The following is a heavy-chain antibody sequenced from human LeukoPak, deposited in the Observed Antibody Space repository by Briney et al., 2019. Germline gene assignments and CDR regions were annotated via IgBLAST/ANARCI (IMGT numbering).Heavy chain of an antibody. D-gene: IGHD3-16*01. CDR1: GGSISSYH. CDR2: IYYSGST. CDR3: ARVSRDGGY. V-gene: IGHV4-59*01. Sequence: PSETLSLTCTVSGGSISSYHWSWIRQPPGKGLEWIGYIYYSGSTNYNPSLKSRVTISVDTSKNQFSLKLSSVTAADTAVYYCARVSRDGGYWGQGTLVTVSS. J-gene: IGHJ4*02.